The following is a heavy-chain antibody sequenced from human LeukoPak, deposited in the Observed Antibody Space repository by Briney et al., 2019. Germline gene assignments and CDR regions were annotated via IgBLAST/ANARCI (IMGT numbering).Heavy chain of an antibody. CDR3: ARGGDIVVVVAAPPRPDYYYYGMDV. CDR2: ISAYNGNT. CDR1: GYTFTSYG. J-gene: IGHJ6*02. Sequence: ASVKVSCKASGYTFTSYGISWVRQAPGQGLEWMGWISAYNGNTNYALKLQGRVTMTTDTSTSTAYMELRSLRSDDTAVYYCARGGDIVVVVAAPPRPDYYYYGMDVWGQGTTVTVSS. V-gene: IGHV1-18*01. D-gene: IGHD2-15*01.